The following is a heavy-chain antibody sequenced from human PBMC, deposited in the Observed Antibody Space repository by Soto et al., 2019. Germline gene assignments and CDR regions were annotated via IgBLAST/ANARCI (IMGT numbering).Heavy chain of an antibody. CDR3: ARDGDYFNY. CDR1: VGSISRRIYY. Sequence: ESLSITGTVSVGSISRRIYYWGWILQTPGKGLEWIGSTYYNGTTYYNPSLKSRVTISVDTSKNQFSLKLNSVTAADTAVFYCARDGDYFNYWGQGTLVTVSS. CDR2: TYYNGTT. V-gene: IGHV4-39*01. J-gene: IGHJ4*02. D-gene: IGHD4-17*01.